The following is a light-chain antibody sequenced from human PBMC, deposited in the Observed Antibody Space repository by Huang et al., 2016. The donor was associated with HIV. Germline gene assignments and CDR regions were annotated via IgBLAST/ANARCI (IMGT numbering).Light chain of an antibody. J-gene: IGKJ2*01. CDR1: QNINRY. Sequence: DIQITQSPSSLSASVGDRVTITCRTSQNINRYLNWYQQKPVKAPKLLISAASNLQSGVPSSFSGSGSGTDFSLTSGSLQPEDSATYYCQQSVRTPRTFGQGTKLEI. CDR2: AAS. CDR3: QQSVRTPRT. V-gene: IGKV1-39*01.